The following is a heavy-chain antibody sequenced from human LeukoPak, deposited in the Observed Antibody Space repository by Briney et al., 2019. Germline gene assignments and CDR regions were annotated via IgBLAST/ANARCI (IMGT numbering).Heavy chain of an antibody. J-gene: IGHJ3*02. Sequence: ASVKVSCKASGYTFTGYYLHWVRQAPGQGLEWMGWINPNSGGTNYAQKFQGRVTMTRDTSITTAYMDLSRLRSDDTAVYYCASGIAAADPRRAFDIWGQGTMVTVSS. CDR3: ASGIAAADPRRAFDI. CDR2: INPNSGGT. V-gene: IGHV1-2*02. CDR1: GYTFTGYY. D-gene: IGHD6-13*01.